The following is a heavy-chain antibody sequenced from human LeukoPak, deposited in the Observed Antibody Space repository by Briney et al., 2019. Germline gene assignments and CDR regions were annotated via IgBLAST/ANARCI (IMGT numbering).Heavy chain of an antibody. J-gene: IGHJ6*03. V-gene: IGHV4-59*01. CDR2: IYYSGST. D-gene: IGHD5-18*01. Sequence: SETLYLTCTVSGGSISSYYWSWIRQPPGKGLEWIGYIYYSGSTNYNASLKSRVTISVDTSKNQYSLKLSSVTAADTAVYYCARDSRYSYGFNYYYYMDVWGKGTTVTVSS. CDR1: GGSISSYY. CDR3: ARDSRYSYGFNYYYYMDV.